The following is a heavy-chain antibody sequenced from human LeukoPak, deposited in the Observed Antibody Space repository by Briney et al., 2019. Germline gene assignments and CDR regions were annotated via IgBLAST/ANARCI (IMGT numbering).Heavy chain of an antibody. J-gene: IGHJ3*02. V-gene: IGHV4-31*03. CDR1: GGSISRGGYY. D-gene: IGHD2-2*02. Sequence: PSETLSLTCTVSGGSISRGGYYWSWIRQYPGKGLEWIGNIYHSGRTYYNLSLKSRLTMSVDTSRNQFSLKLRSVSAADTAVYYCARVYTRDAFDIWGQGTMATVSS. CDR2: IYHSGRT. CDR3: ARVYTRDAFDI.